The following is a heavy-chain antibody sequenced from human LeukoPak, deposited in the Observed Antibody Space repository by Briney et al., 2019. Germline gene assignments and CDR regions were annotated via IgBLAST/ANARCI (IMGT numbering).Heavy chain of an antibody. J-gene: IGHJ3*02. CDR3: ARVVVAATWPFDI. CDR2: IYHSGST. Sequence: KPSETLSLTCAVSGYSISSGYYWGWIRQPPGEGLEWIGSIYHSGSTYYNPSLKSRVTISVDTSKNQFSLKLSSVTAADTAVYYCARVVVAATWPFDIWGQGTMVTVSS. V-gene: IGHV4-38-2*01. D-gene: IGHD2-15*01. CDR1: GYSISSGYY.